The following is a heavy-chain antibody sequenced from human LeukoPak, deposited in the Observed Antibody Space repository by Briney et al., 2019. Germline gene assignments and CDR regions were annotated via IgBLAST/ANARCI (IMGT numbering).Heavy chain of an antibody. J-gene: IGHJ6*04. D-gene: IGHD5-12*01. V-gene: IGHV6-1*01. Sequence: SQTLSLTCAISGDSVSSNSAAWNWIRQSPSRGLEWLGRTYYRSKWYNDYAVSVKSRITINPDTSKNQFSLQLNSVTPEDTAVYYCARFIVATDLSPRYPGMDVWGKGTTVTVSS. CDR3: ARFIVATDLSPRYPGMDV. CDR1: GDSVSSNSAA. CDR2: TYYRSKWYN.